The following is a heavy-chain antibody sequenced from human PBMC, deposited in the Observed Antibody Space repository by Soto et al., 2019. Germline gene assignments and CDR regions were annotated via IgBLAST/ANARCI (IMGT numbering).Heavy chain of an antibody. J-gene: IGHJ5*02. D-gene: IGHD2-2*01. CDR3: AARWDCSSTSCYFGWFDP. V-gene: IGHV4-31*03. Sequence: SSETLSLTCTVSGGSISSGGYYWSWIRQHPGKGLEWIGYIYYSGSTYYNPSLKSRVTISVDTSKNQFSLKLSSVTAADTAVYYCAARWDCSSTSCYFGWFDPWGQGTLVTVSS. CDR1: GGSISSGGYY. CDR2: IYYSGST.